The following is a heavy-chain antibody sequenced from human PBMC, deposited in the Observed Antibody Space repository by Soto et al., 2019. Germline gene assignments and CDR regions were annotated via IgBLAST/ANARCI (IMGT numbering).Heavy chain of an antibody. Sequence: SETHSLTCTVSGGTIRSYDGSCIRQPPGKGLEWIGYIYYSGSTNYNPSLKSRVTISVDTSKNQFSLKLSSVTAADTAVYYCARWYGGSLDYWGQGTLVTVSS. CDR1: GGTIRSYD. CDR3: ARWYGGSLDY. V-gene: IGHV4-59*01. CDR2: IYYSGST. D-gene: IGHD4-17*01. J-gene: IGHJ4*02.